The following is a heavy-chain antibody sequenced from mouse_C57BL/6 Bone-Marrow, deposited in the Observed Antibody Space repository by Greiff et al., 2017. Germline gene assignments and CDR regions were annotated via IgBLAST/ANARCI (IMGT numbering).Heavy chain of an antibody. CDR1: GYTFTSYG. CDR3: ARVGYSNIAY. D-gene: IGHD2-5*01. J-gene: IGHJ3*01. Sequence: QVQLKQPGAELARPGASVKLSCNASGYTFTSYGMSWVKQRTGQGLEWIGEIYPSSGNTYYNEKFKGKATLTADKSSSTAYMELRSLTSEDSAVYFWARVGYSNIAYWGQGTLVTVSA. CDR2: IYPSSGNT. V-gene: IGHV1-81*01.